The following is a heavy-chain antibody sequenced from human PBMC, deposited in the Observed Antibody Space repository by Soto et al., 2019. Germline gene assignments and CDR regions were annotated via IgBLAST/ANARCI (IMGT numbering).Heavy chain of an antibody. CDR1: GFTFSDYA. CDR3: ARDQGTVAPSYFDS. D-gene: IGHD4-4*01. V-gene: IGHV3-21*01. Sequence: PGGSLRLSCTASGFTFSDYAMSWVRQPPGKGLEWVSSISSSNYIYYGDSVKGRFTISRDNAKNSVYLHMSSLRAEDTALYYCARDQGTVAPSYFDSWGQGILVTVSS. J-gene: IGHJ4*02. CDR2: ISSSNYI.